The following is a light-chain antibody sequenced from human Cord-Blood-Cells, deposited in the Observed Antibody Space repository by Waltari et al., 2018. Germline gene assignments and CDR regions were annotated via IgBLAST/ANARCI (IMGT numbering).Light chain of an antibody. V-gene: IGKV1-39*01. J-gene: IGKJ1*01. CDR3: QQSYSTPT. CDR2: AAS. Sequence: DIHMTQSPSSLSASVGDRVTITCRASQSISSYLNWYQQKPGKAPKHLIYAASSLQSGVPSRFSGSGTGTDFTLTISSLPPEDFATYYCQQSYSTPTFGQGTKVEIK. CDR1: QSISSY.